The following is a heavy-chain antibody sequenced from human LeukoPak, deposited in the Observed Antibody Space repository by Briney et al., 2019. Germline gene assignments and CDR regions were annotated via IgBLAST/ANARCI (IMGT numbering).Heavy chain of an antibody. Sequence: ASVKVSCKASGYTFTSYGISWVRQAPGQGLEWMGWISAYNGNTNYAQKLHGRVTMTTDTSTSTAYMELRSLRSDDTAVYYCAREGAVAGKPYYYYHMDVWGKGTTVTVSS. CDR1: GYTFTSYG. D-gene: IGHD6-19*01. CDR2: ISAYNGNT. V-gene: IGHV1-18*01. J-gene: IGHJ6*03. CDR3: AREGAVAGKPYYYYHMDV.